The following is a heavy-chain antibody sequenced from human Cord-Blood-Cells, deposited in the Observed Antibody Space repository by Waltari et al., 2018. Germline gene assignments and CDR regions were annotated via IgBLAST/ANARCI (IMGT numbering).Heavy chain of an antibody. CDR2: ICPGDSVT. CDR3: ARHSVRATGEGLNGFDP. V-gene: IGHV5-51*01. D-gene: IGHD7-27*01. J-gene: IGHJ5*02. CDR1: GYSFTSYW. Sequence: EVQLVQSGAEVKKPGESLKISCKGSGYSFTSYWIGCVRQMSGKGLEWVGLICPGDSVTEYGPSFQGQVTISADKSISTAYLQWSSLKASDTAMYYWARHSVRATGEGLNGFDPWGQGTLVTVSS.